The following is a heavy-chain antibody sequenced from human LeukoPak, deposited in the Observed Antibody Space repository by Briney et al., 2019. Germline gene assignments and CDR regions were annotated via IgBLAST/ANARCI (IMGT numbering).Heavy chain of an antibody. Sequence: SQTLPLTCIVSGGSISSYGYYWIWIRQPPGKGLEWIRYINHSGSTYYNPSLKSRITISVNRSKNHFVLKLISVAASETAVYYCARGGYCTSPSCSKHRTYDDWFDTWGQGTLVTVSS. CDR2: INHSGST. D-gene: IGHD2-2*01. J-gene: IGHJ5*02. CDR3: ARGGYCTSPSCSKHRTYDDWFDT. V-gene: IGHV4-30-2*01. CDR1: GGSISSYGYY.